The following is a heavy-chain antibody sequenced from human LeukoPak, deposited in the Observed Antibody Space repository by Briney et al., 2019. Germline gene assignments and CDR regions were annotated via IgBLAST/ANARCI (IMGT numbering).Heavy chain of an antibody. CDR1: GYTFTSYY. V-gene: IGHV1-46*01. CDR2: INPSGGST. CDR3: ARDGVATRTYYYYYYMDV. Sequence: GASAKVSCKASGYTFTSYYMHWVRQAPGQGLEWMGIINPSGGSTSYAQKFQGRVTMTRDTSTSTVYMELSSLRSEDTAVYYCARDGVATRTYYYYYYMDVWGKGTTVTVSS. D-gene: IGHD5-12*01. J-gene: IGHJ6*03.